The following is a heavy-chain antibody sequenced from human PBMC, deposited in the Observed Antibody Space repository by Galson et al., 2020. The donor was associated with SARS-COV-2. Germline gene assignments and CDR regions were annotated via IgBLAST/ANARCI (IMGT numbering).Heavy chain of an antibody. CDR1: GFTFSSYG. Sequence: GESLKISCTASGFTFSSYGMHWVRQAPGKGLEWVALIWFDGSNKYYADSVKGRFTISRDNSKSTLYLQMNNLRAEDTALYFCAKDQRFDYLGSGSYHQGIYYMDVWGKGTTVTVAS. J-gene: IGHJ6*03. CDR2: IWFDGSNK. V-gene: IGHV3-33*06. CDR3: AKDQRFDYLGSGSYHQGIYYMDV. D-gene: IGHD3-10*01.